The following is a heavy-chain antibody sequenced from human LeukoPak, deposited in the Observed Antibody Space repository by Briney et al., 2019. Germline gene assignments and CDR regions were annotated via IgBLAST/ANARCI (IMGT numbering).Heavy chain of an antibody. CDR3: AKARGVAAAGNLDY. Sequence: GGSLRLSCAAPGFTFSSYAMSWVRQAPGKGLEWVSAISGSGGSTYYADSVKGRFTISRDNSKNTLYLQMNSLRAEDTAVYYCAKARGVAAAGNLDYWGQGTLVTVSS. J-gene: IGHJ4*02. V-gene: IGHV3-23*01. CDR2: ISGSGGST. D-gene: IGHD6-13*01. CDR1: GFTFSSYA.